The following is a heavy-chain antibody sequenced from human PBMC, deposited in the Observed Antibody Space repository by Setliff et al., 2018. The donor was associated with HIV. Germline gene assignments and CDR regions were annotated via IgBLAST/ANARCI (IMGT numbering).Heavy chain of an antibody. D-gene: IGHD3-10*01. CDR1: GGSISSSNW. V-gene: IGHV4-4*02. Sequence: KTSETLSLTCAVSGGSISSSNWWSWVRQPPGEGLEWIGEIYHSGGTNYNPSLKSRVTISLDKSKNHFSLELRSVTAADTAVYYCARVITMVWTTFDPWGQGTLVTVSS. J-gene: IGHJ5*02. CDR2: IYHSGGT. CDR3: ARVITMVWTTFDP.